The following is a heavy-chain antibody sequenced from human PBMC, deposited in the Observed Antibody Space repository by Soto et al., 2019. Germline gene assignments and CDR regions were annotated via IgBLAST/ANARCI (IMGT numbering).Heavy chain of an antibody. CDR2: IYSGGST. V-gene: IGHV3-53*01. D-gene: IGHD6-13*01. CDR1: GFTVSNNY. Sequence: LRLSCAASGFTVSNNYMRWVRQAPGKGLEWVSLIYSGGSTHYADSVKGRFTISRDNSKNTLYLQMNSLRVEDTAVYYCARDPPGIAAYGGGGCGQGPLVTVYS. CDR3: ARDPPGIAAYGGGG. J-gene: IGHJ4*02.